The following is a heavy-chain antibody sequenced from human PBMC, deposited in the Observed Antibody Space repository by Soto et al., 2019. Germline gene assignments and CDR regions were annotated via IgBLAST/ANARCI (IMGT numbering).Heavy chain of an antibody. V-gene: IGHV4-34*01. Sequence: QVQLQQWGAGLLKPSETLSLTCAVYDGSFSGYSWIWIRQTPGKGLEWLGEIYHSVDTNYNPSLKSRDTIWVDKSKDHLSLKLSFVTAADTAVYYGARVRLRPLGYGMDVWGQGTTVSLSS. CDR1: DGSFSGYS. CDR2: IYHSVDT. CDR3: ARVRLRPLGYGMDV. D-gene: IGHD3-3*01. J-gene: IGHJ6*02.